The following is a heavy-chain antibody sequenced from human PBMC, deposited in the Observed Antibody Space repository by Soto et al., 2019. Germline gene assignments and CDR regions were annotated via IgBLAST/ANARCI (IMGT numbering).Heavy chain of an antibody. D-gene: IGHD2-15*01. Sequence: QVQLVESGGGVVQPGRSLRLSCAASGFSFSYYAMHWVRQAPGKGLEWVAVIAYDASKKYYADSVKGRFTISRDNSKNTLYLQMNSLRDEDTAVYYCASPYCSGGSCYRTEYFQHWCQGTLVTVSS. CDR3: ASPYCSGGSCYRTEYFQH. CDR1: GFSFSYYA. J-gene: IGHJ1*01. CDR2: IAYDASKK. V-gene: IGHV3-30*03.